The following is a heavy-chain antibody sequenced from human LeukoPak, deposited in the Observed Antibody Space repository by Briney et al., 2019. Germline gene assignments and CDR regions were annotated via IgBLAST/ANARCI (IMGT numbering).Heavy chain of an antibody. V-gene: IGHV1-46*01. CDR1: GYTFISYA. J-gene: IGHJ4*02. CDR2: INPTGGST. Sequence: ASVKVSCKASGYTFISYAMNWVRQAPGQGLEWMGIINPTGGSTTYAQKFQGRVTMTRDTSTSTVYMELSSLRSDDTAVYYCARTAARRFDYWGQGTLVTVSS. CDR3: ARTAARRFDY. D-gene: IGHD6-6*01.